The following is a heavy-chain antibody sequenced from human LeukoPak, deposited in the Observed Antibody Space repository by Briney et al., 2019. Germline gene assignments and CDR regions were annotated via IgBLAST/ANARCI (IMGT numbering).Heavy chain of an antibody. D-gene: IGHD3-10*01. CDR1: GXSISSYY. CDR3: ARYFSGHDY. V-gene: IGHV4-59*08. J-gene: IGHJ4*02. CDR2: MYNSGST. Sequence: SETLSLTCTVSGXSISSYYWSWIRQPPGKGLEWIGYMYNSGSTNYNPSLKSRVTISVDTSKNQFSLKLSSVTAADTAVYYCARYFSGHDYWGQGTLVTVSS.